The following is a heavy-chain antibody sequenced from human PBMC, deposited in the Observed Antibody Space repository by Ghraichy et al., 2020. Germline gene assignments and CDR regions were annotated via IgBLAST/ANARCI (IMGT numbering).Heavy chain of an antibody. D-gene: IGHD5-18*01. J-gene: IGHJ6*02. CDR3: ARDAVDTAGPYYYYGMDV. CDR2: IYYSGST. V-gene: IGHV4-31*03. Sequence: SETLSLTCTVSGGSISSGGYYWSWIRQHPGKGLEWIGYIYYSGSTYYNPSLKSRVTISVDTSKNQFSLMLSSVTAADTAVYYCARDAVDTAGPYYYYGMDVWGQETTVTVSS. CDR1: GGSISSGGYY.